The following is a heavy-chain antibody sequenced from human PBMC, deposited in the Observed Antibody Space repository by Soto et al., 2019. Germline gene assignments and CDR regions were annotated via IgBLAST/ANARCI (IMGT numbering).Heavy chain of an antibody. CDR3: ARTYYDILAGYAFDI. V-gene: IGHV4-31*03. CDR1: GGSISSGGYY. J-gene: IGHJ3*02. D-gene: IGHD3-9*01. Sequence: QVQLQESGPGLVKPSQTLSLTCTVSGGSISSGGYYWSWIRQHPGKGLEWIGYIYYSGSTYYNPSLKRRVTVSVDTSKNQFSLKLGSVTAADTAVYYCARTYYDILAGYAFDIWGQGTMFTVSS. CDR2: IYYSGST.